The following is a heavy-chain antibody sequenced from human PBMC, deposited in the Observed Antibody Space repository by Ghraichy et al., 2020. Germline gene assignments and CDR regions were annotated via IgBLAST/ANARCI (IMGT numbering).Heavy chain of an antibody. CDR2: IYSSGST. D-gene: IGHD6-19*01. Sequence: SETLSLTCTVSGGSISSSNYYLGWIRQPPGKGLEWIGSIYSSGSTYYNTSLKSRVTISVDKSKSQFSLKLSSVTAADTAVYYCAGYSLGWSRPPDPWSQGTLVTVSS. V-gene: IGHV4-39*01. J-gene: IGHJ5*02. CDR1: GGSISSSNYY. CDR3: AGYSLGWSRPPDP.